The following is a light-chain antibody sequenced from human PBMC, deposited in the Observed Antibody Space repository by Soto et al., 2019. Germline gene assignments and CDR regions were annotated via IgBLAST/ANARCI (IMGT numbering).Light chain of an antibody. CDR3: CSYAGSSTIYV. CDR2: EGS. Sequence: QSLLTQPASVSGSPGQSITISCTGTSSDVGSYNLVSWYQQHPGKAPKLMIYEGSKRPSGVSNRFSGSKSGNTASLTISGLQAEDEADYYCCSYAGSSTIYVLGRGTKVTVL. V-gene: IGLV2-23*01. J-gene: IGLJ1*01. CDR1: SSDVGSYNL.